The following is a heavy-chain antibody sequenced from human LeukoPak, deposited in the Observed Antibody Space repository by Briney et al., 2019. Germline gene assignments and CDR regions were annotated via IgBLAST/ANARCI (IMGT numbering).Heavy chain of an antibody. Sequence: ASVKVSCKASGYTFADYYLHWVRQAPGQGLEWLGRINPHSDVTNFAQKYQGRVTLTRDTSISTAYMELSRLRSDATAVYYCARGYSYNNDAFDIWGQGTMVTVSS. CDR2: INPHSDVT. V-gene: IGHV1-2*02. CDR3: ARGYSYNNDAFDI. J-gene: IGHJ3*02. D-gene: IGHD5-18*01. CDR1: GYTFADYY.